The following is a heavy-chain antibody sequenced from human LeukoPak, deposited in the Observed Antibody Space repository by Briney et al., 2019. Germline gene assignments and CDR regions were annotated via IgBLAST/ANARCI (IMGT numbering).Heavy chain of an antibody. V-gene: IGHV1-69*06. D-gene: IGHD3-10*01. CDR1: GYTFTSYG. CDR2: IIPIFGTA. CDR3: ARAPYYYGSGSYSSYYYYYYMDV. J-gene: IGHJ6*03. Sequence: ASVKVSCKASGYTFTSYGISWVRQAPGQGLEWMGGIIPIFGTANYAQKFQGRVTITADKSTSTAYMELSSLRSEDTAVYYCARAPYYYGSGSYSSYYYYYYMDVWGKGTTVTVSS.